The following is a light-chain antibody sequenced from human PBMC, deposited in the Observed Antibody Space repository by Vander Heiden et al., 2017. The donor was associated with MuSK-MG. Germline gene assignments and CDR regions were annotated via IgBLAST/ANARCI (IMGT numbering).Light chain of an antibody. J-gene: IGLJ2*01. CDR3: NYRDSSGMV. Sequence: SSELTQDPAVSVALGQTVRITCQGDSLRSYYASWYQQKPGQAPVLVIYGKNNRPSGIPERFYGSSSGNTAYLTITGAQAEDESYYYCNYRDSSGMVFGGGTKLTVL. CDR2: GKN. CDR1: SLRSYY. V-gene: IGLV3-19*01.